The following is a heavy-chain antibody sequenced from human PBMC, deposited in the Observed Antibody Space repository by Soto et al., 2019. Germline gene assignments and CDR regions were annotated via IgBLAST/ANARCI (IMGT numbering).Heavy chain of an antibody. CDR2: ISAYNGNT. CDR1: GYTFTSYG. Sequence: ASVKVSCKASGYTFTSYGISWVRQAPGQWLEWMGWISAYNGNTNYAQKLQGRVTMTTDTSTSTAYMELRSLRSDDTAVYYCARAELDCSSTSCYVVGQNDYWGQGTLVTVSS. CDR3: ARAELDCSSTSCYVVGQNDY. J-gene: IGHJ4*02. D-gene: IGHD2-2*01. V-gene: IGHV1-18*01.